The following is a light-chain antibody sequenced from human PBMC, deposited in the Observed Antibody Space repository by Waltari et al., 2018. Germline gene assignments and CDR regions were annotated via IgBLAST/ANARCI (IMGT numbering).Light chain of an antibody. CDR1: SSNIGSNT. CDR2: SNN. J-gene: IGLJ2*01. Sequence: QSVLTQPPSASGTPGQRVTISCSGSSSNIGSNTANWYQQLPGTAPKRLIYSNNQRPSGVPDRFSGSKSGTSASLAISGLQSEDEADYYCAAWDDSLNGRVFGGGTKLTVL. CDR3: AAWDDSLNGRV. V-gene: IGLV1-44*01.